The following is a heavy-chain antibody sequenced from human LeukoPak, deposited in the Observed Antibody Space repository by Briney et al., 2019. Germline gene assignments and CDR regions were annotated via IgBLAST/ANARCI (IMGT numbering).Heavy chain of an antibody. CDR3: ARDRRNGDEGCDY. CDR1: GFTFSSYG. Sequence: GRPLRLSWAASGFTFSSYGMHWVRQAPGKALEWVATIWYDGSNKYYADSVKGRFTISRDNSKNTLSLQMNSLRAEDTAVYYCARDRRNGDEGCDYWGQGTLVTVSS. D-gene: IGHD1-1*01. J-gene: IGHJ4*02. CDR2: IWYDGSNK. V-gene: IGHV3-33*01.